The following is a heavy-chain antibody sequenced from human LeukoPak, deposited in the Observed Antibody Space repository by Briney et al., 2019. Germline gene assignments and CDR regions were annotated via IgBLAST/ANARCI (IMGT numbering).Heavy chain of an antibody. V-gene: IGHV3-7*01. Sequence: GGFLRLSCAASGFTVSSYWMSWVRQAPGKGLEWVANIKQDGSEKYYVDSVKGRFTISRDNAKNSLYLQMNSLRAEDTAVYYCARELADSSSYYFDLWGRGTLVTVSS. CDR1: GFTVSSYW. D-gene: IGHD6-13*01. J-gene: IGHJ2*01. CDR2: IKQDGSEK. CDR3: ARELADSSSYYFDL.